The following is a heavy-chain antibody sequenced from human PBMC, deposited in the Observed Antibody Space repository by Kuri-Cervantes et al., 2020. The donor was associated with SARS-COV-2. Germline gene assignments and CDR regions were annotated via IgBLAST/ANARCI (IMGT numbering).Heavy chain of an antibody. D-gene: IGHD3-22*01. J-gene: IGHJ5*02. Sequence: ASVKVSCKASGYTFTGYYMHWVRQAPGQGLEWMGWINPNSGGTNYAQKFQGRVTMTRDTSTSTAYMEPRSLRSDDTAVYYCARDYYYDSSGYFFDPWGQGTLVTVSS. CDR1: GYTFTGYY. CDR3: ARDYYYDSSGYFFDP. CDR2: INPNSGGT. V-gene: IGHV1-2*02.